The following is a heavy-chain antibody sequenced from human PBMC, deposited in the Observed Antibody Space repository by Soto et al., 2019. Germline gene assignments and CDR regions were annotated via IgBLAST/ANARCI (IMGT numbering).Heavy chain of an antibody. CDR2: ISWNSGSI. CDR3: AKDGDSSSWYYFDY. CDR1: GFTFDDYA. V-gene: IGHV3-9*01. J-gene: IGHJ4*02. Sequence: GGSLSLSGAASGFTFDDYAMHWVRQAPGKGLEWVSGISWNSGSIGYADSVKGQFTISRDNAKNSLYLQMNSLRAEDTALYYCAKDGDSSSWYYFDYWGQGTLVTVSS. D-gene: IGHD6-13*01.